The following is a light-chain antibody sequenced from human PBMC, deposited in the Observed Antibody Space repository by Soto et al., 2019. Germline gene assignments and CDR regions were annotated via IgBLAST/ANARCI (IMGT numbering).Light chain of an antibody. CDR3: SSDAGSNNLV. V-gene: IGLV2-8*01. CDR2: EVN. J-gene: IGLJ3*02. CDR1: SSDIGGYDY. Sequence: QSVLNKAPSSSVSPGRSVSISCTGTSSDIGGYDYVSWYQQHPGKAPKLIIYEVNKRPSGVPDRFSGSKSGNTASLIVSGLQAEDEADYYCSSDAGSNNLVFDGG.